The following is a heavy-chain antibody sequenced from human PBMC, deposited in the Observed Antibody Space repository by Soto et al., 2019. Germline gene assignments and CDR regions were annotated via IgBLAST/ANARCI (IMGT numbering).Heavy chain of an antibody. CDR1: GFTFSGYW. Sequence: LPWAASGFTFSGYWVHWVRQDPGRGLVWVSRINSDGSSTSYADSVKGRFTISRDNAKNTLYLQMNSLRAEDTAVYYCARVMHYHVLGPANYYYGMDVWDQGTTVTVSS. CDR3: ARVMHYHVLGPANYYYGMDV. CDR2: INSDGSST. D-gene: IGHD2-15*01. J-gene: IGHJ6*02. V-gene: IGHV3-74*01.